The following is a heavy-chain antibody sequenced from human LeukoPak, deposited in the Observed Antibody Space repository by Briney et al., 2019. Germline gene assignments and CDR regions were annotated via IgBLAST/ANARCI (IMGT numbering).Heavy chain of an antibody. V-gene: IGHV3-30*18. Sequence: GGSLRLSCAASGFTFSNYGVHWVRQAPGKGLEWVAVISYDGSNKYYADSVKGRFTISRDNSKNTLYLQMNSLRAEDTAVYYCAKGSESVDYWGQGTLVTVSS. CDR3: AKGSESVDY. CDR2: ISYDGSNK. CDR1: GFTFSNYG. J-gene: IGHJ4*02.